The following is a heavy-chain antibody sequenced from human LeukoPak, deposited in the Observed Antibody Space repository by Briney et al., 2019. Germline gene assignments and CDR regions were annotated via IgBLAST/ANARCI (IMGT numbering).Heavy chain of an antibody. D-gene: IGHD3-16*01. CDR2: SYYSGST. Sequence: PSETLSLTCTVSGGSISSYYWSWIRQPPGQGLEWIGYSYYSGSTNYNPSLKSRVTISVDTSKNQFSLKLSSVTAADTAVYYCATLTGGGARVYWGQGTLVTVSS. CDR1: GGSISSYY. V-gene: IGHV4-59*01. J-gene: IGHJ4*02. CDR3: ATLTGGGARVY.